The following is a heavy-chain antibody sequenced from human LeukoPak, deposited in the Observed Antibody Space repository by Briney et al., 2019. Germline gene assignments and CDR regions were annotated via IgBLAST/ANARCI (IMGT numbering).Heavy chain of an antibody. V-gene: IGHV5-51*01. CDR1: GYSFTSYW. D-gene: IGHD6-19*01. CDR3: ARTSSGWPVHSDY. CDR2: IYPGDSNT. J-gene: IGHJ4*02. Sequence: KPGESLKISCKGSGYSFTSYWIGWVRQMPEKGLEWMGIIYPGDSNTRYSPSFQGQVTISADKSIRTAYMQWGSLKASDTAMYYCARTSSGWPVHSDYWGQGTLVTVSS.